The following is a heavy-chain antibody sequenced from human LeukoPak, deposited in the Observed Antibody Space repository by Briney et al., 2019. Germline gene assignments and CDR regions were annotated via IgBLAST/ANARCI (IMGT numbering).Heavy chain of an antibody. CDR1: GGTFSSYA. D-gene: IGHD5-24*01. V-gene: IGHV1-69*05. CDR2: IIPIFGTA. CDR3: ARERGNEMATPTSFDY. Sequence: SVKVSCKASGGTFSSYAISWVRQAPGQGLEWMGGIIPIFGTANYAQKFQGRVTITTDESTSTAYMELSSLRSEDTAVYYCARERGNEMATPTSFDYCGQGTLVTVSS. J-gene: IGHJ4*02.